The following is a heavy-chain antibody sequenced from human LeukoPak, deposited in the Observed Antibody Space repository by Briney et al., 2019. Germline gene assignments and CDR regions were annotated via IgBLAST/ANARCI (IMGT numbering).Heavy chain of an antibody. CDR2: ISSSNNTI. CDR1: GFTFSRYS. Sequence: GGSLRLSCAASGFTFSRYSMSWVRQAPGKGLEWVSYISSSNNTIDYADSVKGRFSISRDNAKNSLYLQMKSLRDEDTAVYYCAREDGGKADIWGQGTMVTVSS. CDR3: AREDGGKADI. J-gene: IGHJ3*02. D-gene: IGHD4-23*01. V-gene: IGHV3-48*02.